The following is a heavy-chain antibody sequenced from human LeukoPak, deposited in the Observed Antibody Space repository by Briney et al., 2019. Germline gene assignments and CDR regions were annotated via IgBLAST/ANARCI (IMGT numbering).Heavy chain of an antibody. D-gene: IGHD6-13*01. Sequence: SETLSLTCTVSGGSISSSSYYWGWIRQPPGKGLEWIGSIYYSGSTYYNPSLKSRVTISVDTSKNQFSLKLSSVTAADTAVYYCARQGSSWYSGLRDYFDYWGQGTLVTVSS. V-gene: IGHV4-39*01. J-gene: IGHJ4*02. CDR1: GGSISSSSYY. CDR2: IYYSGST. CDR3: ARQGSSWYSGLRDYFDY.